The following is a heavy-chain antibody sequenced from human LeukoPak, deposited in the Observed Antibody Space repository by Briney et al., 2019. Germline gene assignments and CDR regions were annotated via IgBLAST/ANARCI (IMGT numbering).Heavy chain of an antibody. CDR3: AKDKQVRGVIISWFDP. D-gene: IGHD3-10*01. Sequence: PGGSLRLSCAASGFTFSSYAMSWVRQAPGKGLEWVSAISGSGGSTYYADSVKGRFTISRDNSKNTLYLQMNSLRAEDTAVYYCAKDKQVRGVIISWFDPWGQGTLVTVSS. V-gene: IGHV3-23*01. CDR2: ISGSGGST. CDR1: GFTFSSYA. J-gene: IGHJ5*02.